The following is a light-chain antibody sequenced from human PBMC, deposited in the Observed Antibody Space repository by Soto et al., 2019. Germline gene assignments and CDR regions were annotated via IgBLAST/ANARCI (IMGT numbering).Light chain of an antibody. Sequence: VVLTQSPLSLPVALGQPASISCRSSQSLVFSDGNTYLNWFQQRPGQSPRRLIYKVSNRDSGVAPRFSRSGSSTDFPLKLSRVEAEDVGVYYCMQGTRWLWTFGQGTKVEIK. CDR1: QSLVFSDGNTY. J-gene: IGKJ1*01. CDR2: KVS. CDR3: MQGTRWLWT. V-gene: IGKV2-30*01.